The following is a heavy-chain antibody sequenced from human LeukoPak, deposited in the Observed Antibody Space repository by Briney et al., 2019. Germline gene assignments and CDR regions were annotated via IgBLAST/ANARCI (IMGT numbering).Heavy chain of an antibody. Sequence: GGSLRLSCAASGFTFSSYWMSWVRQAPGKGLEWVANIKQDGSEKYYVDSVKGRFTISRDNAKSSLFLQMNSLRVEDTAVYYCAASAGLDDYWGQGTLVTVSS. V-gene: IGHV3-7*01. CDR2: IKQDGSEK. J-gene: IGHJ4*02. CDR3: AASAGLDDY. CDR1: GFTFSSYW. D-gene: IGHD6-13*01.